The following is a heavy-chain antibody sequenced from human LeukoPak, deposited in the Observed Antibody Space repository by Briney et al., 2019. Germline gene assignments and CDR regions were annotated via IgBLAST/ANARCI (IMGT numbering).Heavy chain of an antibody. CDR1: GFTFSSYG. J-gene: IGHJ4*02. Sequence: GGSLRLSRAASGFTFSSYGMHWVRQAPGKGLEWVAVISYDGSNKYYADSVKGRFTISRDNSKNTLYLQMNSLRAEDTAVYYCAKDQALWFGELKGHFDYWGQGTLVTVSS. CDR2: ISYDGSNK. D-gene: IGHD3-10*01. V-gene: IGHV3-30*18. CDR3: AKDQALWFGELKGHFDY.